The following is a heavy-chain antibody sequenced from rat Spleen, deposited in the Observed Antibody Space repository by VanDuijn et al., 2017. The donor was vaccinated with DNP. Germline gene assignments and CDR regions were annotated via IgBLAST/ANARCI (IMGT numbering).Heavy chain of an antibody. CDR3: IRWNSGHFDY. J-gene: IGHJ2*01. V-gene: IGHV5-22*01. CDR2: IGSDGYAP. CDR1: GFTFSDYN. D-gene: IGHD4-3*01. Sequence: EVQLVGSGGGLVQPGRSLKLSCAASGFTFSDYNMAWVRQAPTKGLEWVAYIGSDGYAPYYGDSVKGRFTISRDNAKSTLYLQMNSLRSEDMATYYCIRWNSGHFDYWGQGVMVTVSS.